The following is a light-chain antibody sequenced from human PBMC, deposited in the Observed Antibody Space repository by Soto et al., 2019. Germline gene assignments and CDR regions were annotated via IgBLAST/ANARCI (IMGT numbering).Light chain of an antibody. Sequence: DIPMTPSPSSLSASVGDRVNITCQASQDISNYLNWYQQKPGKAPKLLIYDASNLETGVPSRFSGSGSGTDFTLTISRLEPEDFAVYYCQQYGSSPLTFGGGTKVDIK. J-gene: IGKJ4*01. CDR2: DAS. CDR1: QDISNY. V-gene: IGKV1-33*01. CDR3: QQYGSSPLT.